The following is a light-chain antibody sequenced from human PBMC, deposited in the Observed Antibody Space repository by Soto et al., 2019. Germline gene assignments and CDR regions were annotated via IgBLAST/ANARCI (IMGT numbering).Light chain of an antibody. V-gene: IGKV3-11*01. CDR1: QSIRSN. CDR2: DAS. CDR3: QQRDNLPWT. Sequence: EIVLTQSPATLSLSPGERATLSCRASQSIRSNLAWYQHKPGQAPRLLIYDASNRATGIPGRFSGSGSGTDFTLTISNLEPEDFAVYYCQQRDNLPWTFGQGAKVEIK. J-gene: IGKJ1*01.